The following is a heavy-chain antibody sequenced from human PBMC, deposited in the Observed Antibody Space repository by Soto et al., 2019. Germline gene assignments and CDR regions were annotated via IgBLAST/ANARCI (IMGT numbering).Heavy chain of an antibody. D-gene: IGHD3-22*01. V-gene: IGHV1-46*01. CDR2: IKPGGGTT. CDR3: AREPLLVIKYAFDI. J-gene: IGHJ3*02. CDR1: GYTFTSYY. Sequence: QVQLVQSGAEVKKPGASVKVSCKSSGYTFTSYYLHWVRQAPGQGLEWMGIIKPGGGTTTSAQKFQGRVTMTRDTSTSTVYMYLSSLRSEDTAVYYCAREPLLVIKYAFDIWGQGTMVTVS.